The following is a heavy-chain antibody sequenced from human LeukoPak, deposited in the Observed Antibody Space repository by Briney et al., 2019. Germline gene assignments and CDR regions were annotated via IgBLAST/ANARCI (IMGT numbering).Heavy chain of an antibody. Sequence: SETLSLTCTVSGGSISSGGYYCSWIRQHPGKGLEWIGYIYYSGSTYYNPSLKSRVTISVDTSKNQFSLKLSSVTAADTAVYYCARATYYDILTGLGGFDPWGQGTLVTVSS. CDR2: IYYSGST. J-gene: IGHJ5*02. V-gene: IGHV4-31*03. D-gene: IGHD3-9*01. CDR1: GGSISSGGYY. CDR3: ARATYYDILTGLGGFDP.